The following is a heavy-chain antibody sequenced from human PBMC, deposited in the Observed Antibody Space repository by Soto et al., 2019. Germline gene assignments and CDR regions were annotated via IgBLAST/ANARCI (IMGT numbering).Heavy chain of an antibody. CDR2: INTRSGDT. J-gene: IGHJ4*02. V-gene: IGHV1-2*02. Sequence: ASVKVSCKASGYTFSAYFINWVRQSPGQGLEWLGWINTRSGDTKYAQKFQGRVTLTRATSVRPAYLELSSLRSDDTAVYHCAILGYAEPQALDYWGQGTMVTVSS. D-gene: IGHD2-2*01. CDR1: GYTFSAYF. CDR3: AILGYAEPQALDY.